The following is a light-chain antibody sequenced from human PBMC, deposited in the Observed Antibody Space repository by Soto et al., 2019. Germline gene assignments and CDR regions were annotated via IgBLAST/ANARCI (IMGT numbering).Light chain of an antibody. J-gene: IGKJ1*01. CDR2: GAS. Sequence: EIVMTQSPATLSVSPGERVTLSCRASQSVGSDLAWYQQKPGQAPRLIISGASTRATGIPARFSGSRSGTEFTLTISSLQSEDSAVYYCQQYNSWPWTFGQGTKVDIK. CDR3: QQYNSWPWT. CDR1: QSVGSD. V-gene: IGKV3-15*01.